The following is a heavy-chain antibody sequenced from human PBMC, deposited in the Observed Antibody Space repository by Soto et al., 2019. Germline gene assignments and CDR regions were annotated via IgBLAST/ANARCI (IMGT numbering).Heavy chain of an antibody. CDR2: INWKSDI. CDR1: GFTFDDNA. CDR3: AISQDRGGRTTFIY. J-gene: IGHJ4*02. V-gene: IGHV3-9*01. D-gene: IGHD3-16*01. Sequence: LRLSCAVSGFTFDDNAMHWVRQAPEKGLEWVSGINWKSDIGYANSVKGRFTISRDNAENSLYLQMNSLRAEDTALYYCAISQDRGGRTTFIYWGQGTQVTVAS.